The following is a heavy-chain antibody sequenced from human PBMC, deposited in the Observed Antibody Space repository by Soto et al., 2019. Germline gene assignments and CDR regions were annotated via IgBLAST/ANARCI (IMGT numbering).Heavy chain of an antibody. Sequence: EVQLVESGGGLVQPVGSLRVSCAASGFTLSSYWMHWVRQAPGKGLVWVSRINSDGSSTSYADSVKGRFTISRDNAKNTLYLQMNSLRAEDTAVYYCARELYSDSRGDAFDIWGQGTMVTVSS. D-gene: IGHD3-22*01. CDR2: INSDGSST. CDR3: ARELYSDSRGDAFDI. V-gene: IGHV3-74*01. J-gene: IGHJ3*02. CDR1: GFTLSSYW.